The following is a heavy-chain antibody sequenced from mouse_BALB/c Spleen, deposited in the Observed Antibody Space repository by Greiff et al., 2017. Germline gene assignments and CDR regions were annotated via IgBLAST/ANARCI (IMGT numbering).Heavy chain of an antibody. D-gene: IGHD4-1*01. CDR2: IYWDDDK. V-gene: IGHV8-12*01. CDR1: GFSLSTSGMG. J-gene: IGHJ2*01. Sequence: QVTLKVSGPGLLQPSQTLSLTCSFSGFSLSTSGMGVSWIRQPSGKGLEWLAHIYWDDDKRYNPSLKSRLTITKDTSRNQVFLKITSVDTADTATYYCARRKLGFIDYWGQGTTLTVSS. CDR3: ARRKLGFIDY.